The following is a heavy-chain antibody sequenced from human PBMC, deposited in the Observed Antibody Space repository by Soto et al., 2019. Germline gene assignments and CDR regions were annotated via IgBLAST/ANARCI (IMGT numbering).Heavy chain of an antibody. D-gene: IGHD3-10*01. Sequence: SETLSRTCTVCGGTISSYYCSWIRQPPGKGLEWIGYIYYSGSTNYNPSLKSRVTISVDTSKNQFSLKLSSVTAADTAVYYCARVWGGAFDIWGQGTMVT. CDR2: IYYSGST. V-gene: IGHV4-59*01. J-gene: IGHJ3*02. CDR3: ARVWGGAFDI. CDR1: GGTISSYY.